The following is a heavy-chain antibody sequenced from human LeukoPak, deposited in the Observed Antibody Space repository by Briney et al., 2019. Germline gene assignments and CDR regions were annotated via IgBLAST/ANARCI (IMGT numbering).Heavy chain of an antibody. V-gene: IGHV3-23*01. D-gene: IGHD1-26*01. J-gene: IGHJ4*02. CDR1: GFAFGSEA. CDR2: ISPGGGTT. CDR3: TQWELLPTADY. Sequence: GGSLRLSCAVSGFAFGSEAMSWVRQSPARGLEWVASISPGGGTTYYADSVKGRFTISRDNSKNTLYLQMSSLTADDTALYYCTQWELLPTADYWGQGTLVTVSS.